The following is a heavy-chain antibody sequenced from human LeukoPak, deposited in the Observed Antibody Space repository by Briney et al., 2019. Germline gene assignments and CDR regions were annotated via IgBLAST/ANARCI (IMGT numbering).Heavy chain of an antibody. Sequence: ASVKVSCKASGYTFTSYDINWVRQATGQGLEWMGWMNPNGGNTGYAQKFQGRVTMTRNTSISTAYMELSSLRSEDTAVYYCARGQRFGELLYDWGQGTLVTVSS. CDR2: MNPNGGNT. D-gene: IGHD3-10*01. V-gene: IGHV1-8*01. J-gene: IGHJ4*02. CDR1: GYTFTSYD. CDR3: ARGQRFGELLYD.